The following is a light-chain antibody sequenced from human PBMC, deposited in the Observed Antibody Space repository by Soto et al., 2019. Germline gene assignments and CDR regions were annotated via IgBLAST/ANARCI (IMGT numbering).Light chain of an antibody. Sequence: DIQMTQSPSSLSASVGDRVTITCRASQGISHYLAWYQQKPGKVPKLLIYAASTLQSGVPSRFSGSGSGTDFTLAISSLQPEDVATYYCQKYNSAPHTFGQVNKVEIK. CDR1: QGISHY. V-gene: IGKV1-27*01. J-gene: IGKJ1*01. CDR3: QKYNSAPHT. CDR2: AAS.